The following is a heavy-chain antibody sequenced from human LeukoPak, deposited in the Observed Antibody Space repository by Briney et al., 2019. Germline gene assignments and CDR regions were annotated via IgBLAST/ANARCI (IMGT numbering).Heavy chain of an antibody. CDR3: ARDLNDYGDYTLGY. CDR2: ISAYNGNT. J-gene: IGHJ4*02. CDR1: GYTFTSYG. Sequence: ASVKVSCKASGYTFTSYGISWVRQAPGQGLEWMGWISAYNGNTNYAQKFQGRVTITRDTSASTAYMELSSLRSEDTAVYYCARDLNDYGDYTLGYWGQGTLVTVSS. V-gene: IGHV1-18*01. D-gene: IGHD4-17*01.